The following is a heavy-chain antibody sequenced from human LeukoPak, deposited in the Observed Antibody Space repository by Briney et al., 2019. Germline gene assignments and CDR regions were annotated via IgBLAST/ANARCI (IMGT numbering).Heavy chain of an antibody. Sequence: GGSLRLSRAASGFTLCSNYMSWVRAAPGKGVEWGSVIYHGGSTYYADSVKGRFTISIDSSENKVYLQLNRLRAEDTAVYYCAGYSDSSSHIRDYWGQGTLVTVSS. CDR1: GFTLCSNY. J-gene: IGHJ4*02. CDR2: IYHGGST. D-gene: IGHD3-22*01. CDR3: AGYSDSSSHIRDY. V-gene: IGHV3-66*01.